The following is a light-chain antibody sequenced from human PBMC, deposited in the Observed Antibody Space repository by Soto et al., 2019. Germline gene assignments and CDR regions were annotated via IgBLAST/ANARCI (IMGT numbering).Light chain of an antibody. CDR1: QSVSSN. Sequence: EIVLTQSPATLSLSPGERATLSCRASQSVSSNLAWYQQKPGQAPRLLIHGASTRATGIPARFSGSGSGTDFTLTISSLEPEDFAVYYCQQRSNWITFGQGTRLEIK. V-gene: IGKV3-11*01. CDR2: GAS. CDR3: QQRSNWIT. J-gene: IGKJ5*01.